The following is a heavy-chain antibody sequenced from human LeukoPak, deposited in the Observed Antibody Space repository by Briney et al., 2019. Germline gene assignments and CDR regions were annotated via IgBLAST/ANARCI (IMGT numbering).Heavy chain of an antibody. CDR1: GYTFTSYG. CDR2: ISAYNGNT. D-gene: IGHD6-13*01. Sequence: ASVKVSXKASGYTFTSYGISWVRQAPGQGLEWIGWISAYNGNTNYAQKLQGRVTMTTDTSTSTAYMGLRSLRSDDTAVYYCARGGVSNSWYRTPDYWGQGTLVTVSS. J-gene: IGHJ4*02. CDR3: ARGGVSNSWYRTPDY. V-gene: IGHV1-18*01.